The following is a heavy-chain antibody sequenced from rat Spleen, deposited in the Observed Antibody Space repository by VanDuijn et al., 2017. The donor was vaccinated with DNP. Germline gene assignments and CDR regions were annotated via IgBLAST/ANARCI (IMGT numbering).Heavy chain of an antibody. CDR2: LSTGGDKS. J-gene: IGHJ4*01. CDR3: ARHINYPRGYAMDA. Sequence: EVQFVESGGGLVQPGRSLKLSCIVSGMIFTDYHMAWVRQSPKKGLEWVASLSTGGDKSAYRDSVKGRFIIFRDDAKNTQYLQMDSLRSEDTATYYCARHINYPRGYAMDAWGQGTSVTVSS. D-gene: IGHD1-4*01. V-gene: IGHV5S13*01. CDR1: GMIFTDYH.